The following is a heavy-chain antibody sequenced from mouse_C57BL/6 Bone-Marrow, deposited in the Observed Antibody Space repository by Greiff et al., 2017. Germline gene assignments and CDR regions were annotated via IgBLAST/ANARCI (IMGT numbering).Heavy chain of an antibody. D-gene: IGHD1-1*01. CDR2: ISDGGSYT. CDR3: ARGDYGSSSFDY. Sequence: DVMLVESGGGLVKPGGSLKLSCAASGFTFSSYAMSWVRQTPEKRLEWVATISDGGSYTYYPDNVKGRFTISRDNAKNNLYLQMSHLKSEDTAMYYCARGDYGSSSFDYWGQGTTLTVSS. V-gene: IGHV5-4*03. J-gene: IGHJ2*01. CDR1: GFTFSSYA.